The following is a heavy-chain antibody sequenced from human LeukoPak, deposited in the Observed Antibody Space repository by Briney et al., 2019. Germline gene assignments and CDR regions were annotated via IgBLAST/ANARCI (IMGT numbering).Heavy chain of an antibody. CDR1: GFTFTNYN. CDR2: IKRDGSEK. D-gene: IGHD1-14*01. J-gene: IGHJ4*02. V-gene: IGHV3-7*01. CDR3: ARDPDGFDY. Sequence: PGGSLRLSCAASGFTFTNYNMNWVRQAPGKGLEWVANIKRDGSEKFYVDSVKGRFTISRDNTKNSLYLQMNSLRAEDTAAYYCARDPDGFDYWGQGTLVTVSS.